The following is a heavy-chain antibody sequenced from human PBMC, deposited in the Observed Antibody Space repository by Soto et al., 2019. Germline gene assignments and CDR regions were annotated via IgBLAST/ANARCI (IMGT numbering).Heavy chain of an antibody. CDR1: GFTVSSNY. CDR2: IYSGGST. CDR3: ARARGSGWYGAEYFQH. Sequence: GESLKISCAASGFTVSSNYMSWVRQAPGKGLEWVSVIYSGGSTYYADSVKGRFTISRDNSKNTLYLQMNSLRAEDTAVYYCARARGSGWYGAEYFQHWGQGTLVTVSS. J-gene: IGHJ1*01. D-gene: IGHD6-19*01. V-gene: IGHV3-66*01.